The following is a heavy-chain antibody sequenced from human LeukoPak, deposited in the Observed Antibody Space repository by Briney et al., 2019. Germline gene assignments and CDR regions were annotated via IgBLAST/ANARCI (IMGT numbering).Heavy chain of an antibody. CDR1: GGSVSSGSYY. D-gene: IGHD3-10*01. Sequence: SETLSLTCIVSGGSVSSGSYYWGWIRQPPGRGLEWLGFVYYGGGTNYNPSLRSRVNITVDTSKNQISLKLSSVTAADTAEDYCARGGGYSGSGSSTFDYWGQGTLVTVSS. V-gene: IGHV4-61*01. J-gene: IGHJ4*02. CDR3: ARGGGYSGSGSSTFDY. CDR2: VYYGGGT.